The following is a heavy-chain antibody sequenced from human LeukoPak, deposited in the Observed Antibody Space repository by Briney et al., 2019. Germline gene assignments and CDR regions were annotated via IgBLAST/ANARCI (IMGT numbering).Heavy chain of an antibody. CDR2: IYTSGST. CDR3: ARTAVYYGSGSWDAFDI. CDR1: GGSISSYY. Sequence: EPGPGLVKPSETLSLTCTVSGGSISSYYWSWIRQPPGKGLEWIGYIYTSGSTNYNPSLKSRVTISVDTSKNQFSLKLSSVTAADTAVYYCARTAVYYGSGSWDAFDIWGQGTMVTVSS. D-gene: IGHD3-10*01. J-gene: IGHJ3*02. V-gene: IGHV4-4*09.